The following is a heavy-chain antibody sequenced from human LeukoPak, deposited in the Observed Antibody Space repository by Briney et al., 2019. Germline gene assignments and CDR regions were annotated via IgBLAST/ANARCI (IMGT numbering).Heavy chain of an antibody. CDR1: GFTFSSYG. Sequence: GRSLRLSCAASGFTFSSYGMHWVRQAPGKGLGWVAVISYDGSNKYYADSVKGRFTISRDNSKNTLYLQMNSLRAEDTAVYYCARAVPGYFDYWGQGTLVTVSS. V-gene: IGHV3-30-3*01. D-gene: IGHD6-19*01. J-gene: IGHJ4*02. CDR2: ISYDGSNK. CDR3: ARAVPGYFDY.